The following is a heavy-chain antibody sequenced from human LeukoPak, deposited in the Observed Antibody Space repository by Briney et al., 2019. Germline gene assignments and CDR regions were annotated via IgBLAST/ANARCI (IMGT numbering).Heavy chain of an antibody. D-gene: IGHD6-13*01. V-gene: IGHV3-64*01. J-gene: IGHJ5*02. CDR2: ISRSGNTS. CDR1: GFSFRSYA. CDR3: ASPGST. Sequence: GGSLRLSCTASGFSFRSYAMHWVRQPPGKGLEYVAAISRSGNTSYYATFVKDRFIVSRDNAKKTLFLQMSNLRPDDTAVYFCASPGSTWGQGALVTVSS.